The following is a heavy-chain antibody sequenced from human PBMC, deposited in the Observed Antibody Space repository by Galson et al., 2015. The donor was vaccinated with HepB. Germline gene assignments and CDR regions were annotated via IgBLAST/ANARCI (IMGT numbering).Heavy chain of an antibody. CDR2: ISYDGSNK. V-gene: IGHV3-30-3*01. J-gene: IGHJ6*02. CDR1: GFTFSSYA. CDR3: ATQQLWLPLHLAYYYYGMDV. Sequence: SLRLSCAASGFTFSSYAMHWVRQAPGKGLEWVAVISYDGSNKYYADSVKGRFTISRDNSKNTLYLQMNSLRAEDTAVYYCATQQLWLPLHLAYYYYGMDVWGQGTTVTVSS. D-gene: IGHD5-18*01.